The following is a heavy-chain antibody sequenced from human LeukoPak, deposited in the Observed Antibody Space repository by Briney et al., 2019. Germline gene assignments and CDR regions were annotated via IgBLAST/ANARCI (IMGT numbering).Heavy chain of an antibody. Sequence: GGSLRLSCAASGFTFSSYWMSWVRQAPGKGLEWVANIKQDGSEKCYVDSVKGRFTISRDNAKNSLYLQMNSLRAEDTAVYYCARERSVAARPRWFDPWGQGTLVTVSS. D-gene: IGHD6-6*01. J-gene: IGHJ5*02. CDR3: ARERSVAARPRWFDP. V-gene: IGHV3-7*01. CDR2: IKQDGSEK. CDR1: GFTFSSYW.